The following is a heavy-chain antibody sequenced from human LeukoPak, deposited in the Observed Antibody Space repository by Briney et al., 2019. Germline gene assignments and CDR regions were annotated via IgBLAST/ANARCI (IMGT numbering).Heavy chain of an antibody. J-gene: IGHJ5*02. CDR3: ARELEDGTVTTNWLDP. D-gene: IGHD4-17*01. Sequence: ASVKVSCKASGYTFTGYYMHWVRQAPGQGLEWMGWINPNSGGTNYAQKFQGRVTMTRDTSISTAYMELSRLRSDDTAVYYCARELEDGTVTTNWLDPWGQGTLVTVSS. CDR2: INPNSGGT. CDR1: GYTFTGYY. V-gene: IGHV1-2*02.